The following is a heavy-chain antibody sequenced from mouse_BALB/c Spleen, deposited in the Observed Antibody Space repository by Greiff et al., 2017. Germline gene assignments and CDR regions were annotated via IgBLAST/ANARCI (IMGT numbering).Heavy chain of an antibody. CDR1: GFTFSSYG. CDR3: ARLHYAMDY. Sequence: EVKLQESGGGLVQPGGSLKLSCAASGFTFSSYGMSWVRQTPDKRLELVATINSNGGSTYYPDSVKGRFTISRDNAKNTLYLQMSSLKSEDTAMYYCARLHYAMDYWGQGTSVTVSS. CDR2: INSNGGST. J-gene: IGHJ4*01. V-gene: IGHV5-6-3*01.